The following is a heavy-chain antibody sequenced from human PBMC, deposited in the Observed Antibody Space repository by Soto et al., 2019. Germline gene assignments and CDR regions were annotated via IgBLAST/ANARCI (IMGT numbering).Heavy chain of an antibody. D-gene: IGHD3-9*01. CDR1: GGSINSSNYY. V-gene: IGHV4-39*01. J-gene: IGHJ6*02. CDR3: AQLRYFDWLAGDV. Sequence: QLQLQESGPGLVKPSETLSLTCTVSGGSINSSNYYWGWIRQPPGKGLEWIGSIYYSGSTYYNPSLTSRVTISVHTSKNQFSLKLSSVTAADTAVYYCAQLRYFDWLAGDVWGQGTTVTVSS. CDR2: IYYSGST.